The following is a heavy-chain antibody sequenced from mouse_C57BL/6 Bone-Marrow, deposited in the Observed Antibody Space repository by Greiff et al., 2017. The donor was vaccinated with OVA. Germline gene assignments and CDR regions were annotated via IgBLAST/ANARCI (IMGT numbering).Heavy chain of an antibody. D-gene: IGHD1-1*01. J-gene: IGHJ1*03. CDR2: INPYNGGT. CDR1: GYTFTDYY. Sequence: VQLKESGPVLVKPGASVKMSCKASGYTFTDYYMNWVKQSHGKSLEWIGVINPYNGGTSYNQKFKGKATLTVDKSSSTAYMELNSLTSEDSAVYYCARSHYDGNRFYWYFDVWGTGTTVTVSS. V-gene: IGHV1-19*01. CDR3: ARSHYDGNRFYWYFDV.